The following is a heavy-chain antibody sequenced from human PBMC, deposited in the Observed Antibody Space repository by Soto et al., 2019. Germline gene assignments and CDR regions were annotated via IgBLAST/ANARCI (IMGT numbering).Heavy chain of an antibody. CDR2: ISSSSSYI. Sequence: EVQLVESGGGLVKPGGSLRLSCAASGFTFSSYSMNWVRQAPGKGLEWVSSISSSSSYIYYADSVKGRFTISRDNAKNCLYLQMYSLRAEDTAVYYCAREGLTHDYGDYEYFQHWGQGTLGTVSS. CDR1: GFTFSSYS. CDR3: AREGLTHDYGDYEYFQH. D-gene: IGHD4-17*01. J-gene: IGHJ1*01. V-gene: IGHV3-21*01.